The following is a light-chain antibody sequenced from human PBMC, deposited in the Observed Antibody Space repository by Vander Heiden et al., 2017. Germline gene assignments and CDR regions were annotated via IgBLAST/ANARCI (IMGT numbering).Light chain of an antibody. J-gene: IGKJ3*01. Sequence: DIQMTPSPSTLSASVGDRVTITCRASQSISNSLAWYLQKPGKPPKLLIYKASTLESGVPSRFSGSGSGTDFTLTISSLQPDDFATYFCQQYNRFPFTFGPGTKVDVK. CDR1: QSISNS. CDR3: QQYNRFPFT. V-gene: IGKV1-5*03. CDR2: KAS.